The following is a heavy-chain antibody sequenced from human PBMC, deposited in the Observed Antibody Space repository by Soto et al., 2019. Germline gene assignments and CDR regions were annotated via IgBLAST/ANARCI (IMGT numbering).Heavy chain of an antibody. CDR3: VRSWAY. D-gene: IGHD6-13*01. V-gene: IGHV3-23*01. CDR2: VSPAGTT. CDR1: GFSFSSYG. J-gene: IGHJ4*02. Sequence: EVQLLESGGGLVQPGGSLRLSCAASGFSFSSYGMNWVRLAPGEGLEWVSTVSPAGTTLYADSVRGRFTISRYNSKSTVDLQMNGLRVDDTAIYYCVRSWAYWGRGTVVTVSS.